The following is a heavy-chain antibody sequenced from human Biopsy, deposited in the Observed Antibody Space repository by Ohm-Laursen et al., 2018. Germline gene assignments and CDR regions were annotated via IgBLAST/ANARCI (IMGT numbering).Heavy chain of an antibody. Sequence: GSLRLSCAASGFTFSASAVHWVRQASGKGLERVGRIRSKAKSYATAYAASVTGRFTISRDDSKSTTYLQMNSLKTEDTAVYYCTLEGAGFDNWGQGTLVTVSS. CDR1: GFTFSASA. CDR3: TLEGAGFDN. D-gene: IGHD3-10*01. CDR2: IRSKAKSYAT. V-gene: IGHV3-73*01. J-gene: IGHJ4*02.